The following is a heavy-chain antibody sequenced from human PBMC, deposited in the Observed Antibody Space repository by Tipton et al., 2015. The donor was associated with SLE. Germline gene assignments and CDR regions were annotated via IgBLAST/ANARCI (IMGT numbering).Heavy chain of an antibody. Sequence: SLRLSCAASGFTFSSYEMNWVRQAPGKGLEWVSYISSSGSTIYYADSVKGRFTISRDNAKNSLYLQMNSLRAEDTAVYFCARASGGYGDYAYFDYWGQGTLVTVSS. CDR3: ARASGGYGDYAYFDY. CDR1: GFTFSSYE. D-gene: IGHD4-17*01. J-gene: IGHJ4*02. CDR2: ISSSGSTI. V-gene: IGHV3-48*03.